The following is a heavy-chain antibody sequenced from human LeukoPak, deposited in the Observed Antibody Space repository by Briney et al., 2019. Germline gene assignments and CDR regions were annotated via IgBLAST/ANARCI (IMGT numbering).Heavy chain of an antibody. J-gene: IGHJ4*02. CDR1: GYTFTSYG. V-gene: IGHV1-18*01. D-gene: IGHD5-12*01. CDR3: ARAEPLVATIFDY. Sequence: GASVKVSCKTSGYTFTSYGISWVRQAPGQGLEWMGWISAYNGNTNCAQKFQGRLTMTTDTSTSTAYMEMRSLRSDDTAVYYCARAEPLVATIFDYWGQGTLVTVSS. CDR2: ISAYNGNT.